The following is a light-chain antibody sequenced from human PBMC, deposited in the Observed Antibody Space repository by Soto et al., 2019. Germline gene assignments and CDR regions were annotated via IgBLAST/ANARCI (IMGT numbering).Light chain of an antibody. J-gene: IGLJ3*02. CDR3: QSADSSGTYRV. CDR2: KDD. V-gene: IGLV3-25*02. CDR1: ALPKQY. Sequence: SYELTQPPSVSVSPGQTAKITCSGDALPKQYAYWYQQRPGQAPVLVIYKDDERPSGIPERFSGSSSGTIVTLTISGVQAEEAADYYCQSADSSGTYRVFGGGTKLTVL.